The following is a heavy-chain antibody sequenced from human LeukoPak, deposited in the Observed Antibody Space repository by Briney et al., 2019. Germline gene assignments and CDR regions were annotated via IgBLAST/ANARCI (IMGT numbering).Heavy chain of an antibody. V-gene: IGHV3-30-3*01. Sequence: PGISLRLSCAASGFTFSDYNMHWVCQAPGKGLDWVALMSPDGNKKYYADSVKGRFTISRDNSKNTVDLQLNSLRAEDTAVYCCARDLIGRYTFDYCGQGSLVTV. CDR2: MSPDGNKK. J-gene: IGHJ4*02. CDR3: ARDLIGRYTFDY. CDR1: GFTFSDYN. D-gene: IGHD3-10*01.